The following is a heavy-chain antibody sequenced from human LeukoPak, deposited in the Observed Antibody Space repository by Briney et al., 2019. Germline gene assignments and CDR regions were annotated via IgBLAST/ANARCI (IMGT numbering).Heavy chain of an antibody. CDR2: INHSGST. CDR1: GGSFSGYY. Sequence: PSETLSLTCAVYGGSFSGYYWSWIRQPPGKGLEWIGEINHSGSTNYNPSLKSRVTISVDTSKNQFSLKLSSVTAADTAVYYCARGGTYYYASGSSTVGMDVWGKGTTVTVSS. CDR3: ARGGTYYYASGSSTVGMDV. J-gene: IGHJ6*04. V-gene: IGHV4-34*01. D-gene: IGHD3-10*01.